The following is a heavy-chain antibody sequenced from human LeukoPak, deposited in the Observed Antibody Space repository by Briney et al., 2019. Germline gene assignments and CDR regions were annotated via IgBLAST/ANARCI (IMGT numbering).Heavy chain of an antibody. CDR2: ISSSSYI. D-gene: IGHD3-10*01. Sequence: GGSLRLSCAASGFTFSSYSMNWVRQAPGKGLEWVSSISSSSYIYYADSVKGRFTISRDNAKNSLYLQMNSLRAEDTAVYYCARAPPQKSQYYYGSGSYWNYYYYCMDVWGKGTTVTISS. V-gene: IGHV3-21*01. CDR1: GFTFSSYS. J-gene: IGHJ6*03. CDR3: ARAPPQKSQYYYGSGSYWNYYYYCMDV.